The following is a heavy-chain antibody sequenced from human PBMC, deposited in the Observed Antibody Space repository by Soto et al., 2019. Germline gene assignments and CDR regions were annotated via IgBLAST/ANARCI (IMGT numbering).Heavy chain of an antibody. V-gene: IGHV3-33*01. D-gene: IGHD6-6*01. Sequence: GWLRRPCTASGCTFSSYGMHWVRQAPGKGLEWVAVIWYDGSNKYYADSVKGRFTISRDNSKNTLYLQMNSLRAEDTAVYYCARYRSSSGAIYYYYGMDVWGQGTTVTVSS. J-gene: IGHJ6*02. CDR3: ARYRSSSGAIYYYYGMDV. CDR2: IWYDGSNK. CDR1: GCTFSSYG.